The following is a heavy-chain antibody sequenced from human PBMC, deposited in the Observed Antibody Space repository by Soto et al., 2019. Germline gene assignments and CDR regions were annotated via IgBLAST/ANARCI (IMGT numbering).Heavy chain of an antibody. CDR2: ILSKAGNYAT. Sequence: EVQLVESGGGLVQPGGSLKLSCAASGFIFSGSAVHWVRQASGKGLEWVGRILSKAGNYATAYPAYMKGSFTISRDDSENTVFLQMTGLKSEATAVYYCISAGSPYYYDYWGQGTLVAVSS. CDR1: GFIFSGSA. J-gene: IGHJ4*02. V-gene: IGHV3-73*01. CDR3: ISAGSPYYYDY.